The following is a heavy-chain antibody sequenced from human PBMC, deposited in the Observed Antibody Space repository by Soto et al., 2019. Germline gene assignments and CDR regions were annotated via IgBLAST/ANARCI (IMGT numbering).Heavy chain of an antibody. V-gene: IGHV4-30-2*01. J-gene: IGHJ5*02. CDR2: IYHSGST. CDR1: GGSISSGGYS. Sequence: QLQLQESGSGLVKPSQTLSLTCAVSGGSISSGGYSWSWIRQPPGKGLEWIGYIYHSGSTYYNPSLKSRVTISVDRSKNQFSLKLSSVTAADTAVYYCARVRGYCSGGSCYPYGDYVVWFDPWGQGTLVTVSS. CDR3: ARVRGYCSGGSCYPYGDYVVWFDP. D-gene: IGHD2-15*01.